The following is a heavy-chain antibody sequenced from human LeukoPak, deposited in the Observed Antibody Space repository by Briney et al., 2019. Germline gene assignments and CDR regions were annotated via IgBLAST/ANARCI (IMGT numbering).Heavy chain of an antibody. J-gene: IGHJ6*03. Sequence: PGGSLRLSCAASGFTFSSYEMNWVRQAPGKGLEWVSYISSSGSTIYYADSVKGRFTISRDNAKNSLYLQKNSLRAEDTAVYYCARDPGYCSSTSCYAESFHMDVWGKGTTVTVSS. V-gene: IGHV3-48*03. CDR1: GFTFSSYE. CDR2: ISSSGSTI. CDR3: ARDPGYCSSTSCYAESFHMDV. D-gene: IGHD2-2*01.